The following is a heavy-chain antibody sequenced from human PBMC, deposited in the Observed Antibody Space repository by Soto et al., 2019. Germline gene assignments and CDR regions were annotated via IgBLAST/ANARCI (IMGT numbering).Heavy chain of an antibody. CDR2: INHSGST. CDR1: GGSFSGYY. V-gene: IGHV4-34*01. J-gene: IGHJ5*02. CDR3: ARSWWDDFWSVYSPVSDP. Sequence: SETLSLTCAVYGGSFSGYYWSWIRHPPGKGLEWIGEINHSGSTNYNPSLKSRVTISVDTSKNQFSLKLSSVTAADTAVYYCARSWWDDFWSVYSPVSDPCCQGTLVT. D-gene: IGHD3-3*01.